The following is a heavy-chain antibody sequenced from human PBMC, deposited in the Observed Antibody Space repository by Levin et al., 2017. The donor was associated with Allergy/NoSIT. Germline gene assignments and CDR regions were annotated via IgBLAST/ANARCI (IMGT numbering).Heavy chain of an antibody. CDR2: ISSSSSYI. V-gene: IGHV3-21*01. CDR3: ARAPEYYDFWSGLRAYYYYGMDV. D-gene: IGHD3-3*01. J-gene: IGHJ6*02. Sequence: GGSLRLSCAASGFTFSSYSMNWVRQAPGKGLEWVSSISSSSSYIYYADSVKGRFTISRDNAKNSLYLQMNSLRAEDTAVYYCARAPEYYDFWSGLRAYYYYGMDVWGQGTTVTVSS. CDR1: GFTFSSYS.